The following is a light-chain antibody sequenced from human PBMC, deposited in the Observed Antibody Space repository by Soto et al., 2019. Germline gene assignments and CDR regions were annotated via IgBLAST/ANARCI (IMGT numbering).Light chain of an antibody. Sequence: QSALTQPPSASRSLGQSVTISCTGTSSDVGGYNYVSWHQQHPGKAPKVMIYEVTKRPPGVPDRFSGSKSGNTASLTVSGLQAEDEADCYCSSFAGGGNPVLLGGGTKVTVL. V-gene: IGLV2-8*02. CDR1: SSDVGGYNY. CDR2: EVT. J-gene: IGLJ2*01. CDR3: SSFAGGGNPVL.